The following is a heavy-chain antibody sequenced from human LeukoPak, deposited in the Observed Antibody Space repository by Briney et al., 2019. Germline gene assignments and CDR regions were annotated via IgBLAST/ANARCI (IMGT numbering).Heavy chain of an antibody. CDR2: IYYSGST. CDR3: ARGVDTAMVTFLDY. V-gene: IGHV4-30-4*08. J-gene: IGHJ4*02. Sequence: SETLSLTCTVSGGSISSGDYYWSWIRQPPGKGLEWIGYIYYSGSTYYNPSLKSRVTISVDTSKNQFSLKLSSVTAADTAVYYCARGVDTAMVTFLDYWGQGTLVTVSS. CDR1: GGSISSGDYY. D-gene: IGHD5-18*01.